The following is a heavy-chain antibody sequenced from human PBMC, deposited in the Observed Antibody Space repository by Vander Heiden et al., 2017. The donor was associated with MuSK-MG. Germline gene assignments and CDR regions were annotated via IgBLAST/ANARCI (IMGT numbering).Heavy chain of an antibody. J-gene: IGHJ6*02. Sequence: VSSISSSSSYIYYADSVKGRFTISRDNAKNSLYLQMNSLRAEDTAVYYCARAITYYDILTGYRQYYYYYGMDVWGQGTTVTVYS. D-gene: IGHD3-9*01. CDR2: ISSSSSYI. CDR3: ARAITYYDILTGYRQYYYYYGMDV. V-gene: IGHV3-21*01.